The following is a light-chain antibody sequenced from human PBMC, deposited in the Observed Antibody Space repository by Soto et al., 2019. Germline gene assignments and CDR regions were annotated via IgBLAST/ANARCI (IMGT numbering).Light chain of an antibody. J-gene: IGKJ5*01. Sequence: EIVLTRSPGTLSLSPGERATLSFRASQSVTISYLAWNQKKPGHAPRILIYGASSRATGIPDRFSGSAAGTFFTLTISILDPEFFALYYCQHYGSSITFGQGTRLEIK. CDR1: QSVTISY. CDR3: QHYGSSIT. V-gene: IGKV3-20*01. CDR2: GAS.